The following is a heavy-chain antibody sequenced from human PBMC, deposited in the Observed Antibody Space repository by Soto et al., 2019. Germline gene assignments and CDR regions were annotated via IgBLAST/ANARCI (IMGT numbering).Heavy chain of an antibody. J-gene: IGHJ4*02. CDR2: IYYSGST. Sequence: VQLVESGGGLVQPGGSLRLSCAASGFTFSSYYMSWVRQAQGKGLEWIGYIYYSGSTYYNPSLKSRVTISVDTSKNQFSLKLSSVTAADTAVYYCARGIGYSGYDLVQLYFDYWGQGTLVTVSS. V-gene: IGHV4-30-4*08. D-gene: IGHD5-12*01. CDR3: ARGIGYSGYDLVQLYFDY. CDR1: GFTFSSYY.